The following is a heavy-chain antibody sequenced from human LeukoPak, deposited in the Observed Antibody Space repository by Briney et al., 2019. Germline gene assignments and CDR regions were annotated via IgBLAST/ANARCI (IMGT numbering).Heavy chain of an antibody. CDR3: ARDREDSYVTGDY. V-gene: IGHV3-21*01. CDR2: ISSSSSYI. J-gene: IGHJ4*02. D-gene: IGHD5-18*01. Sequence: GGSLRLSCAASGFTFTNYEMNWVRQAPGKGLEWVSSISSSSSYIYYADSVKGRFTISRDNAKNSLYLQMNSLRAEDTAVYYCARDREDSYVTGDYWGQGTLVTVSS. CDR1: GFTFTNYE.